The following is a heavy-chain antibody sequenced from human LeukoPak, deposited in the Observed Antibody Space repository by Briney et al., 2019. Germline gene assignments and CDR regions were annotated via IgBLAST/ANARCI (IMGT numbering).Heavy chain of an antibody. CDR3: ARPVDTAMVGFRY. CDR1: GGSISSSSYY. Sequence: SETLSLTCTVSGGSISSSSYYWGWIRQPPGKGLEWIGSIYYSGSTYYNPSLKSRVTISVDTSKNQFSLKLSSVTAADTAVYYCARPVDTAMVGFRYWGQGTLVTVSS. D-gene: IGHD5-18*01. J-gene: IGHJ4*02. V-gene: IGHV4-39*07. CDR2: IYYSGST.